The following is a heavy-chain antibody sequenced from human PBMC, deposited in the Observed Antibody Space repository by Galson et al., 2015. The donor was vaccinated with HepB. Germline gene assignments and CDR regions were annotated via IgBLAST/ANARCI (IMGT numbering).Heavy chain of an antibody. D-gene: IGHD6-13*01. CDR1: GFTFSSYA. V-gene: IGHV3-30*04. Sequence: SLRLSCAASGFTFSSYAMHWVRQAPGKGLEWVAVISYDGSNKYYADSVKGRFTISRDNSKNTLYLQMNSLRAEDTAVYYCASSRSGSWYTGGGNFDYWGQGTLVTVSS. J-gene: IGHJ4*02. CDR2: ISYDGSNK. CDR3: ASSRSGSWYTGGGNFDY.